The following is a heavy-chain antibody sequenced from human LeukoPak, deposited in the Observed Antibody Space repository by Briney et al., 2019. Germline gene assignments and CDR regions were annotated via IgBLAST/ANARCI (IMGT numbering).Heavy chain of an antibody. J-gene: IGHJ4*02. CDR2: INAGNGNT. CDR3: ARLKYCTNGVCYAGFDY. V-gene: IGHV1-3*01. CDR1: GYTFTSYA. Sequence: ASVKVSCKASGYTFTSYAMHWVRQAPGQRLEWMGWINAGNGNTKYSQKFQGRVTITRDTSAGTAYMELSSLRSEDTAVYYCARLKYCTNGVCYAGFDYWGQGTLVTVSS. D-gene: IGHD2-8*01.